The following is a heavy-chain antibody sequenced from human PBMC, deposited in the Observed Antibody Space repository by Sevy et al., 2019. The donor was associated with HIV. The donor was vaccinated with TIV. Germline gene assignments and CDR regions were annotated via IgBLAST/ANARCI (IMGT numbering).Heavy chain of an antibody. V-gene: IGHV3-48*03. CDR1: GFTFSSYD. Sequence: GGSLRLSCTASGFTFSSYDMNWVRQAPGKGLEWVAKISSSGSSIYYADSVKGRFTISRDNAKNSLNLQMNSLRAEDTAVYYCTKNGGAFDNGFDPWGQGTLVTVSS. D-gene: IGHD2-8*01. CDR2: ISSSGSSI. J-gene: IGHJ5*02. CDR3: TKNGGAFDNGFDP.